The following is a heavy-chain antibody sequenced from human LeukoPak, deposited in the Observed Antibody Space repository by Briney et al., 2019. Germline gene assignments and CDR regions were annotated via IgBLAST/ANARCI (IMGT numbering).Heavy chain of an antibody. CDR1: GYTFTSYD. CDR3: ARVWCSGGTCYSRNRFDP. J-gene: IGHJ5*02. CDR2: MNPNSGNT. V-gene: IGHV1-8*03. D-gene: IGHD2-15*01. Sequence: GASVKVSCKASGYTFTSYDINWVRQATGQGLEWMGWMNPNSGNTGYAQKFQGRVTITRNTSINTAYMELSSLRSEDTAVYFCARVWCSGGTCYSRNRFDPWGQGTLVTVSS.